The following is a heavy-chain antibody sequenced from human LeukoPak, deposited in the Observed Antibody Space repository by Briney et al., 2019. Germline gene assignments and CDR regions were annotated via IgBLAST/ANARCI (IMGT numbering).Heavy chain of an antibody. CDR3: ASGLNSRSSSC. V-gene: IGHV1-2*02. CDR1: GYSFTVYC. CDR2: ICPESGGT. Sequence: ASVKVSCKASGYSFTVYCMHWVRQAPGQGLEWMGRICPESGGTNYAQKFQGRVTVTTDTTVSTAYMELSGLKSDDTAVYYCASGLNSRSSSCWGQGTRVTVSS. J-gene: IGHJ4*02. D-gene: IGHD6-13*01.